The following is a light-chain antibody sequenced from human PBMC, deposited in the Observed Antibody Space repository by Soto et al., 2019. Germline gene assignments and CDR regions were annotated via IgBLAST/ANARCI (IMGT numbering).Light chain of an antibody. Sequence: QSALTQPPSASGSPGQSVTIPCTGTSSDVGAYNYVSWYQQHPGKAPKLVIYGVTERPSGVPDRISGSSSATSASLAITGLQAEDEADYYCQSYDNILRAWVFGGGTKLTV. J-gene: IGLJ3*02. CDR3: QSYDNILRAWV. CDR1: SSDVGAYNY. CDR2: GVT. V-gene: IGLV2-8*01.